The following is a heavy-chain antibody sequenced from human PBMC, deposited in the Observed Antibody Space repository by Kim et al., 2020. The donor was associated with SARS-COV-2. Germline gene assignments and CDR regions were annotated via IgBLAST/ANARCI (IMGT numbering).Heavy chain of an antibody. D-gene: IGHD6-13*01. V-gene: IGHV3-9*01. CDR2: ISWNSGSI. J-gene: IGHJ5*02. CDR1: GFTFDDYA. CDR3: AKDSFSSSWNFWFDP. Sequence: GGSLRLSCAASGFTFDDYAMHWVRQAPGKGLEWVSGISWNSGSIGYADSVKGRFTISRDNAKNSLYLQMNSLRAEDTALYYCAKDSFSSSWNFWFDPWG.